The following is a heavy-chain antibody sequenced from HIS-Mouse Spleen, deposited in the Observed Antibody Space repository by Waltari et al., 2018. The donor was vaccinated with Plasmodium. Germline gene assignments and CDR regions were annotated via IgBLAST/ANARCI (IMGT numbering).Heavy chain of an antibody. D-gene: IGHD3-3*01. J-gene: IGHJ2*01. Sequence: QVQLQQWGAGLLKPSETLSLTCAVYGGSFSGYYWRWIRQPPGKGLEWIGEINHSGSTNYNPSLKSRVTISVDTSKNQFSLKRSSGTAADTAVYYCARVTSSGVYWYFDLWGRGTLVTVSS. CDR1: GGSFSGYY. CDR2: INHSGST. V-gene: IGHV4-34*01. CDR3: ARVTSSGVYWYFDL.